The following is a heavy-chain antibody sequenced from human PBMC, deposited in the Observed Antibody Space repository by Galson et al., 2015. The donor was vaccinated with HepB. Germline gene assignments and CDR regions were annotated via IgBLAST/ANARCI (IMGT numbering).Heavy chain of an antibody. CDR1: GFTFSNAW. CDR2: IKSKTDGGTT. V-gene: IGHV3-15*01. CDR3: TTSSSYYDFWSGYYNTASYYFDY. Sequence: SLRLSCAASGFTFSNAWMSWVRQAPGKGLEWVGRIKSKTDGGTTDYAAPVKGRFTIPRDDSKNTLYLQMNSLKTEDTAVYYCTTSSSYYDFWSGYYNTASYYFDYWGQGTLVTVSS. D-gene: IGHD3-3*01. J-gene: IGHJ4*02.